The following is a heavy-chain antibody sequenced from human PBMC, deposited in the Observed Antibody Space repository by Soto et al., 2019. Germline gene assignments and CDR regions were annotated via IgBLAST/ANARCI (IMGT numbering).Heavy chain of an antibody. CDR3: ASNRGATTLAVFAS. Sequence: GESLKISCEAAGYNFSNYWISWVRQMPGKGLEWGGRSTPSGSKRNFRPSLQGHVTSSTAKSANTAYLQWNSLKASDTAIYYFASNRGATTLAVFASWGRGTLV. D-gene: IGHD1-26*01. CDR2: STPSGSKR. V-gene: IGHV5-10-1*01. J-gene: IGHJ4*02. CDR1: GYNFSNYW.